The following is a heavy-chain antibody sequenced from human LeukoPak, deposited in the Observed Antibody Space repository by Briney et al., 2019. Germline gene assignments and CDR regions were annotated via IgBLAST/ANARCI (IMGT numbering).Heavy chain of an antibody. D-gene: IGHD2-8*02. CDR1: GDSVTSTY. V-gene: IGHV4-59*02. CDR2: GHHSESS. J-gene: IGHJ4*02. CDR3: ARESAGSLHDSTAASHY. Sequence: PSETLSLTCSVSGDSVTSTYWSWTRQPPGKGLEWIAYGHHSESSNYNPSFRSRVIIPVDTSRNQFSLRLSSVTAADTAIYYCARESAGSLHDSTAASHYWGQGILVIVSS.